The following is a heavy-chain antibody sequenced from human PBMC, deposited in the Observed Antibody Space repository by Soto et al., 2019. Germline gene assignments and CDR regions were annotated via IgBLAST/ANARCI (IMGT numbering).Heavy chain of an antibody. D-gene: IGHD2-8*02. V-gene: IGHV1-18*01. J-gene: IGHJ6*02. Sequence: ASVKVSCKSSAKTFTHYGINWVRQAPGQGLEWMGWISGYNGNTKYAQKFQDRVTMTADTSTRTAFMEVRSLTSDDTGFYFCAATGGNYFGLDVWGQGTTVTVSS. CDR1: AKTFTHYG. CDR2: ISGYNGNT. CDR3: AATGGNYFGLDV.